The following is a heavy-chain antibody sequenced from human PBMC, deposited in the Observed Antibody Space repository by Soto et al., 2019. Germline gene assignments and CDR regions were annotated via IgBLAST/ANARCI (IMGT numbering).Heavy chain of an antibody. D-gene: IGHD1-1*01. Sequence: QVQLVESGGGVVQPGRSLRLSCAASGFTFSSYGMHWVRQAPGKGLEWVAVISYDGSNKYYADSVKGRFTISRDNSKNTLYLQMNSLRAEDTAVYYCAKDQGGTGLDYWGQGTLVTVSS. CDR2: ISYDGSNK. CDR3: AKDQGGTGLDY. V-gene: IGHV3-30*18. J-gene: IGHJ4*02. CDR1: GFTFSSYG.